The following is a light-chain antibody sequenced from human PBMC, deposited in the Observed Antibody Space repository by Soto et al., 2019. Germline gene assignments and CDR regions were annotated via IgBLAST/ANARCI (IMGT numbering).Light chain of an antibody. J-gene: IGLJ1*01. V-gene: IGLV1-44*01. Sequence: QSVLTQPPSAFATPGQRVTISCSGSSSNIGSNSVNWYQQLPGTAPKLLIYSNDRRPSGVPERFSGSKSGTSASLAISGPQSKDEVDYYCGEWDDRLNCYVFGTGTKVTVL. CDR3: GEWDDRLNCYV. CDR1: SSNIGSNS. CDR2: SND.